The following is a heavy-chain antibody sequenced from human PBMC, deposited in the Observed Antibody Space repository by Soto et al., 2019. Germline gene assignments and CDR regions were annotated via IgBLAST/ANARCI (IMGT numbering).Heavy chain of an antibody. CDR2: IYYSGST. CDR1: GGSISSGDYY. V-gene: IGHV4-30-4*01. Sequence: SETLSLTCTVSGGSISSGDYYWSWIRQPPGKGLEWIGYIYYSGSTYYNPSLKSRVTISVDTSKNQFSLKLSSVTAADTAVYYCAREAHCSSTSCRNWFDPWGQGTLVTVSS. CDR3: AREAHCSSTSCRNWFDP. J-gene: IGHJ5*02. D-gene: IGHD2-2*01.